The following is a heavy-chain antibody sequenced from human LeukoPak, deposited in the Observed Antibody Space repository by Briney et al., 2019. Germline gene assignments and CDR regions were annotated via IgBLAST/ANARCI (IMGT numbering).Heavy chain of an antibody. D-gene: IGHD3-10*01. CDR3: AKKPLRVIISHFDY. CDR1: GFTFSSYA. CDR2: ISGSGGST. V-gene: IGHV3-23*01. J-gene: IGHJ4*02. Sequence: PGGSLRLSCAASGFTFSSYAMSWVRQAPGKGLEWVSAISGSGGSTYYADSVKGRFTISRDNSKNTLYLQMNSLSAEDTAVYYCAKKPLRVIISHFDYWGQGTLVTVSS.